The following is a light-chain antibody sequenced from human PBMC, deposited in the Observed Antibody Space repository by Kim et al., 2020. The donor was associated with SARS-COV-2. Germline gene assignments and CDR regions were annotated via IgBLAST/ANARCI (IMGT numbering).Light chain of an antibody. CDR3: QVWDSNSDHVV. Sequence: SYELTQPPSVSVAPGKTARISCGGDNVGSKSVQWYQKRPGQAPVVVVYDDTDRPSGIPERFSGSNSGNTVTLTISRVEAGDEADYYCQVWDSNSDHVVFGGGTQLTVL. CDR2: DDT. CDR1: NVGSKS. J-gene: IGLJ2*01. V-gene: IGLV3-21*03.